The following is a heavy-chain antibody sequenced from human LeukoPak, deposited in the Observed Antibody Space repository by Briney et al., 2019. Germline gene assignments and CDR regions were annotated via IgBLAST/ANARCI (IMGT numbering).Heavy chain of an antibody. D-gene: IGHD1-14*01. CDR1: GFTVITND. Sequence: GGSLRLSCAASGFTVITNDMTWVRQAPGKGLEWVSVLYSDDNTKYADSVQGRFTISRDNSKNTLYLEMNSLSPDDTAVYYCARGVEPLAANTLAYWGQGTLVTVSS. J-gene: IGHJ4*02. CDR2: LYSDDNT. V-gene: IGHV3-53*01. CDR3: ARGVEPLAANTLAY.